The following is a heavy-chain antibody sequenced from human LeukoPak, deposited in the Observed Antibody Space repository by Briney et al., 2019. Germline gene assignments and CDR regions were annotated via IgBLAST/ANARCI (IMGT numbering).Heavy chain of an antibody. V-gene: IGHV3-66*01. Sequence: PGGSLRLSCAVSGFTVSTNFMSWVRQAPGKGLEWVSVTYSGGNTYYADPVKGRFTISRDNSKNTLYLQMNSLRAEDTAVYYCAREDEDSGLALDYWGQGTLVTVSS. CDR1: GFTVSTNF. CDR3: AREDEDSGLALDY. CDR2: TYSGGNT. J-gene: IGHJ4*02. D-gene: IGHD3-10*01.